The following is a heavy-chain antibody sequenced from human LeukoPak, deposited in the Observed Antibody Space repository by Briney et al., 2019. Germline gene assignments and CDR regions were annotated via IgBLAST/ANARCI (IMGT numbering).Heavy chain of an antibody. V-gene: IGHV3-30*02. CDR1: GFTFSSYG. Sequence: HPGGSLRLSCAASGFTFSSYGMHWVRQAPGKGLEWVAFIRYDGSNKYYADSVKGRFTISRDNSKSTVYLQMNSLRAEDTAVFYCAKSWGVEYSSGFYIGVDYWGQGTLVTVSS. D-gene: IGHD3-22*01. CDR3: AKSWGVEYSSGFYIGVDY. J-gene: IGHJ4*02. CDR2: IRYDGSNK.